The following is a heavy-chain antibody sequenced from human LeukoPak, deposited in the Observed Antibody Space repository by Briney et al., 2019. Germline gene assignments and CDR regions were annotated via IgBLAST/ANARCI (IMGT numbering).Heavy chain of an antibody. CDR3: ATLASSGSYYNVFDY. V-gene: IGHV1-18*01. CDR1: GYTFTSYG. Sequence: ASVKVSCKASGYTFTSYGISWVRQAPGQGREWIGWISAYNGNTNYAQKLQGRVTMTTDTSTSTAYMELRSLRSDDTAVYYCATLASSGSYYNVFDYWGQGTLVTVSS. D-gene: IGHD3-10*01. J-gene: IGHJ4*02. CDR2: ISAYNGNT.